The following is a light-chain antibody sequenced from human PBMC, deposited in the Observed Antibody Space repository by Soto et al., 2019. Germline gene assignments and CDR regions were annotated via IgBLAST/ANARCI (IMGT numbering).Light chain of an antibody. V-gene: IGKV3-15*01. CDR1: QSVSSN. J-gene: IGKJ5*01. CDR3: QQYNNWIT. CDR2: AAS. Sequence: EIGLTQSPATLSLSPGDTATLCFRASQSVSSNLAWYQQKPGQAPRLLIYAASTRATGIPARFSASGSETEFTFTISSLQSEDFAVYYCQQYNNWITFGQGTRLEIK.